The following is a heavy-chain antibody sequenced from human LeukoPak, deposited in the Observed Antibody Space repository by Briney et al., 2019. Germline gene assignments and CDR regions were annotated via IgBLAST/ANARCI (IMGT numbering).Heavy chain of an antibody. CDR2: INPNSGGT. CDR1: GYTFTGYY. Sequence: ASVKVSCEASGYTFTGYYIHWVRQAPGQGLEWMGRINPNSGGTNYAQKFQGRVTMTRGTSISTAFMELSRLSSDDTAVYYCARESSDGSGSYDFWGQGTLVTVSS. J-gene: IGHJ4*02. V-gene: IGHV1-2*06. CDR3: ARESSDGSGSYDF. D-gene: IGHD3-10*01.